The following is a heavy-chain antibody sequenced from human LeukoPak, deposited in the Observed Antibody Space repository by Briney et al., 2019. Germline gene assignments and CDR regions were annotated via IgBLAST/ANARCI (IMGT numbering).Heavy chain of an antibody. Sequence: GGSLRLSCAASGFTFSSYGMHWVRQAPGKGLEWVSYISSSGSTIYYVDSVKGRFTISRDNAKNSLYLQMNSLRAEDTAVYYCAGGRRWLQSLPWGQGTLVTVSS. D-gene: IGHD5-24*01. CDR2: ISSSGSTI. J-gene: IGHJ5*02. V-gene: IGHV3-48*04. CDR3: AGGRRWLQSLP. CDR1: GFTFSSYG.